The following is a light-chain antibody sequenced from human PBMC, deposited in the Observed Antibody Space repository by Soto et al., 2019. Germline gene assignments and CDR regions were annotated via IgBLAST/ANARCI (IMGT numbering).Light chain of an antibody. Sequence: EMVLPQSPGPLSLSPGERGTLSCRASQSVSSNYLAWYQQKPGQAPRLLIYSAFSRPTGIPDRFSGSGSGTDFTLTISRLEPEDVAVYDCQYYGSSPWTFGQGTKVVIK. V-gene: IGKV3-20*01. CDR1: QSVSSNY. J-gene: IGKJ1*01. CDR2: SAF. CDR3: QYYGSSPWT.